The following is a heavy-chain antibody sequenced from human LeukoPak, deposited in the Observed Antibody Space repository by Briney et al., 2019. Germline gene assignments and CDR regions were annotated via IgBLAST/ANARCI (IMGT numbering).Heavy chain of an antibody. CDR1: GYTFTSYG. Sequence: GASVKVSCKASGYTFTSYGISWVRQAPGQGLEWMGWISAYNGNTNYAQKLQGRVTMTTDTSTSTAYMELSSLRSEDTAMFYCARGRFFQGFDNWGQGTLVTVSS. D-gene: IGHD3-3*01. CDR2: ISAYNGNT. J-gene: IGHJ4*02. V-gene: IGHV1-18*01. CDR3: ARGRFFQGFDN.